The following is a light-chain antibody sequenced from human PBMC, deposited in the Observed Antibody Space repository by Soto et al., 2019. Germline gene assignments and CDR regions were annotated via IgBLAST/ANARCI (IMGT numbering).Light chain of an antibody. V-gene: IGLV1-51*01. CDR3: GSWDSSLSAYV. CDR2: DDD. J-gene: IGLJ1*01. CDR1: RSNIGGNS. Sequence: QSVLTQPPSVSAATGQKVTISCSGSRSNIGGNSVSWYQQLPGTAPKLLIYDDDKRPSGIPDRFSGSKSGTSATLGITGFQTGDEADYYCGSWDSSLSAYVFGTGTKGTVL.